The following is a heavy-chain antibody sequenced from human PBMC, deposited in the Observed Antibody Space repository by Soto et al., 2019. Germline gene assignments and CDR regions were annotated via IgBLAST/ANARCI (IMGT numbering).Heavy chain of an antibody. CDR2: ISYDGSNK. CDR1: GFTFSSYA. J-gene: IGHJ3*02. Sequence: QVQLVESGGGVVQPGRSLRLSCAASGFTFSSYAMHWVRQAPGKGLEWVAVISYDGSNKYYADSVKGRFTISRDNSKNTLYLQMNSLRAEDTXXXXXXXXXXXXXXXXIWGQGTMVTVSS. CDR3: XXXXXXXXXXXI. V-gene: IGHV3-30-3*01.